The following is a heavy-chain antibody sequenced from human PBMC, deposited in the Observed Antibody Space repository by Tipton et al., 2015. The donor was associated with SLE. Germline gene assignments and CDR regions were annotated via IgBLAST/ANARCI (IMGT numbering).Heavy chain of an antibody. CDR2: INPDSGGT. J-gene: IGHJ4*02. V-gene: IGHV1-2*06. CDR3: ARAYCSSTSCTSGY. CDR1: GYTFTGYY. Sequence: QSGAEVKKPGASVKVSCKASGYTFTGYYMHWVRQAPGQGLEWMGRINPDSGGTNYAQKFLGRVTMTWDTSISTAYMELSRLRSDDTAVYYCARAYCSSTSCTSGYWGQGTLVTVSS. D-gene: IGHD2-2*01.